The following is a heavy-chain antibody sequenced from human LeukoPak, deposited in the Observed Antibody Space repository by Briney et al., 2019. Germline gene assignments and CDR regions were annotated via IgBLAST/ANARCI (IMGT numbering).Heavy chain of an antibody. CDR3: ARGCGLDV. CDR2: INHNGNVN. Sequence: GGSLRLSCAASGFTFSSYWMNWARQAPGKGLEWVASINHNGNVNYYVDSVKGRFTISRDNAKNSLYLQMSNLRAEDTAVYFCARGCGLDVWGQGAMVTVSS. D-gene: IGHD2-8*01. CDR1: GFTFSSYW. J-gene: IGHJ6*02. V-gene: IGHV3-7*03.